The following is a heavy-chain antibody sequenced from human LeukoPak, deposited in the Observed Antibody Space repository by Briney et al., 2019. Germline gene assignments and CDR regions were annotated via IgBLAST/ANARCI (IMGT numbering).Heavy chain of an antibody. CDR3: ARDPRLFGELLSDY. V-gene: IGHV1-18*04. CDR2: ISAYNGNT. D-gene: IGHD3-10*02. CDR1: GYTFTSYG. J-gene: IGHJ4*02. Sequence: GASVKVSCKASGYTFTSYGISWVRQAPGQGLEWMGWISAYNGNTNYAQKLQGRVTMTTDTSTSTAYMELRSLRSDDTAVYYCARDPRLFGELLSDYWAQGTLVTVSS.